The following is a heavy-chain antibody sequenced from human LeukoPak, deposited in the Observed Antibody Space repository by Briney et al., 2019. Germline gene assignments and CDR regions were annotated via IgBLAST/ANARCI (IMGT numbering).Heavy chain of an antibody. CDR1: GDTFSSHS. V-gene: IGHV1-69*13. CDR3: ATEWADAFDI. CDR2: IISVFGTT. J-gene: IGHJ3*02. Sequence: SVKVSCKASGDTFSSHSLSWVRQAPGQGPEWMGRIISVFGTTNYAQKFQGRLTISADESSRTAYMELSSLRSEDTAVYFCATEWADAFDIWGQGTMVTVSS. D-gene: IGHD1-26*01.